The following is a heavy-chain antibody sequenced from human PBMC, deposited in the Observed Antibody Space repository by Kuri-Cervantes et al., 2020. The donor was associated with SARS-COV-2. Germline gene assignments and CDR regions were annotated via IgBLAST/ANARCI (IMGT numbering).Heavy chain of an antibody. CDR3: ARDLGAAAGTSSALDY. V-gene: IGHV3-20*04. D-gene: IGHD6-13*01. CDR1: GFTFSSYA. CDR2: INWNGGST. Sequence: GGSLRLSCAASGFTFSSYAMSWVRQAPGKGLEWVSGINWNGGSTGYADSVKGRFTISRDNAKNSLYLQMNSLRAEDTALYYCARDLGAAAGTSSALDYWGQGTLVTVSS. J-gene: IGHJ4*02.